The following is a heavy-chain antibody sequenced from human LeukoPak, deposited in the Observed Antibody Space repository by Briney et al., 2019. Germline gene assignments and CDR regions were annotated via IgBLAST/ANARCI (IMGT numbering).Heavy chain of an antibody. Sequence: GGSLRLSCAASGFTFSTDPMNWVRQAPGKGLEWLSNIRSSGTEMYYAESVKGRFTISRANAKNSLFLQMNSLRVEDTAVYYCVRDQPWSFDCWGQGTLVTVSS. J-gene: IGHJ4*02. V-gene: IGHV3-48*01. CDR2: IRSSGTEM. CDR1: GFTFSTDP. D-gene: IGHD2-8*02. CDR3: VRDQPWSFDC.